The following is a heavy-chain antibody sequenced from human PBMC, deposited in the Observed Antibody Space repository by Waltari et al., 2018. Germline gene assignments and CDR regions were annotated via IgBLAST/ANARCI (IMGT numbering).Heavy chain of an antibody. CDR2: LYTSDGT. CDR3: AREQRTYYFDY. J-gene: IGHJ4*02. CDR1: GFTVSSSH. Sequence: EVQLVESGGGLIQRGGSLRSSCAASGFTVSSSHMSWVRQAPGKGLEWVSVLYTSDGTYYADSVRGRFTISRDNAKNTLYLQMNSLRAEDTALYYCAREQRTYYFDYWGQGTLVTVSS. V-gene: IGHV3-53*01. D-gene: IGHD6-25*01.